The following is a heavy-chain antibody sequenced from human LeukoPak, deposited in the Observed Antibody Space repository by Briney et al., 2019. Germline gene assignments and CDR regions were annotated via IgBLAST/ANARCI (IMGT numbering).Heavy chain of an antibody. V-gene: IGHV1-18*04. CDR3: ARGPHERSGYPDD. D-gene: IGHD3-22*01. CDR2: ISPYNGNT. CDR1: GYTFTGYY. Sequence: EASVKVSCKASGYTFTGYYMHWVRQAPGQGLEWMGWISPYNGNTNYAQKFQGRVTLTTDTSTSTAYMELRSLRSDDTAVYYCARGPHERSGYPDDWGQGTLVTVSS. J-gene: IGHJ4*02.